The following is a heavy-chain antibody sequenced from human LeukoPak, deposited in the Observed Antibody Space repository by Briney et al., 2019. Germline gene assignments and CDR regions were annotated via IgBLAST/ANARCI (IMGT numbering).Heavy chain of an antibody. Sequence: PGGSLRLSCAASGFTFSNYAMHWVRQAPGKGLEWVAIISYDGTKQFYADSVKGRFTTSRDDSRNTLYLQMNSLRPEDTAVYYCTRDANDFSPRYYFDYWGQGTLVTVSS. CDR3: TRDANDFSPRYYFDY. CDR1: GFTFSNYA. D-gene: IGHD3-3*01. V-gene: IGHV3-30*04. J-gene: IGHJ4*02. CDR2: ISYDGTKQ.